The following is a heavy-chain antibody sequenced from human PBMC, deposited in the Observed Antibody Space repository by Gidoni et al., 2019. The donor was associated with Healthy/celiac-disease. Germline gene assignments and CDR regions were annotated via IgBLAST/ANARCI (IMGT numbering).Heavy chain of an antibody. CDR1: SYA. CDR2: ISYDGSNK. Sequence: SYAMHWVRQAPGKGLEWVAVISYDGSNKYYADSVKGRFTISRDNSKNTLYLQMNSLRAEDTAVYYCARDWYKTPDYYYYGMDVWGQGTTVTVSS. J-gene: IGHJ6*02. CDR3: ARDWYKTPDYYYYGMDV. D-gene: IGHD1-1*01. V-gene: IGHV3-30*01.